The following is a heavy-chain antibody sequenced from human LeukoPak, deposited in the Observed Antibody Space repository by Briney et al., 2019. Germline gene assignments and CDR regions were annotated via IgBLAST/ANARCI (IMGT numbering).Heavy chain of an antibody. CDR3: ARGRWGWLQKTLDY. V-gene: IGHV1-8*03. CDR2: MNPNSGNT. D-gene: IGHD5-24*01. J-gene: IGHJ4*02. CDR1: GYTFTSYD. Sequence: ASVKVSCKASGYTFTSYDINWVRQATGQGLEWMGWMNPNSGNTGYAQKFQGRVTITRNTSISTAYMELSSLRAEDTAVYYCARGRWGWLQKTLDYWGQGTLVTVSS.